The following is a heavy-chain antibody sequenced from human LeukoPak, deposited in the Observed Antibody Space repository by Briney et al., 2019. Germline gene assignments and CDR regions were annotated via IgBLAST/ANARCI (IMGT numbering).Heavy chain of an antibody. V-gene: IGHV1-69*13. CDR2: IFPIVGTA. Sequence: SVKVSCKASGGTFSGYLVSWVRQAPGQGLEWMGGIFPIVGTADYAQKFQGRVTITADESTSTAYMELSSLKSEDTAVYYCARDLVGSRTGYSSGAWDYWGQGTLVTVSS. D-gene: IGHD3/OR15-3a*01. J-gene: IGHJ4*02. CDR3: ARDLVGSRTGYSSGAWDY. CDR1: GGTFSGYL.